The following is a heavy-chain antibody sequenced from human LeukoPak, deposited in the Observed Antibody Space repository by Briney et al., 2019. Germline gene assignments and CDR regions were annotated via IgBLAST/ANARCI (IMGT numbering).Heavy chain of an antibody. J-gene: IGHJ6*03. CDR3: ARDSVAYAYYYYMDV. CDR2: IKQDGSGK. CDR1: GFTFSTYW. Sequence: PGGSLRLSCAASGFTFSTYWMSWVRQAPGKGLEWVANIKQDGSGKYYVDSVKGRFTISRDNAKNSLYLQMNSLRSDDTAVYYCARDSVAYAYYYYMDVWGKGTTVTISS. D-gene: IGHD6-19*01. V-gene: IGHV3-7*03.